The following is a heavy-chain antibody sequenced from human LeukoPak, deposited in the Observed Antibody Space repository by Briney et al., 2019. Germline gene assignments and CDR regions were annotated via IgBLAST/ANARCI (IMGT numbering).Heavy chain of an antibody. CDR2: IRHDGNNK. Sequence: GGSLRLSCAASGFTFSSYGMHWVRQAPGKGLEWVAFIRHDGNNKYHADSVKGRFTISRDNSKNTLYLQMNSVRPEDTAVYYCAKTYYDILTGRNHDAFDIWGQGTMVTVSS. V-gene: IGHV3-30*02. J-gene: IGHJ3*02. D-gene: IGHD3-9*01. CDR3: AKTYYDILTGRNHDAFDI. CDR1: GFTFSSYG.